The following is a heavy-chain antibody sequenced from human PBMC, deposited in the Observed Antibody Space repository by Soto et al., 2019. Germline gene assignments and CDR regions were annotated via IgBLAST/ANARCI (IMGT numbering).Heavy chain of an antibody. CDR2: IIPTFGTA. J-gene: IGHJ5*02. CDR3: AIAQWGDTAMVFNFDP. Sequence: GASVKVSCKASGGTFSSYAISWVRQAPGQGLEWMGGIIPTFGTANYAQKFQGRVTITADESTSTAYMELSSLRSEDTAVYYCAIAQWGDTAMVFNFDPWGQGTLVTVSS. D-gene: IGHD5-18*01. CDR1: GGTFSSYA. V-gene: IGHV1-69*13.